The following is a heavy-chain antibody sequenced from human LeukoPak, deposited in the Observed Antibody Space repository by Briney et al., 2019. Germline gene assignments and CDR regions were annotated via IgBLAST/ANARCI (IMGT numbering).Heavy chain of an antibody. CDR1: GGSISSYY. Sequence: PSQTLSLTCTVSGGSISSYYWSWIRQPPGKGLEWIGYIYYSGSTNYNPSLKSRVTISVDTSKNQFSLKLSSVTAADTAVYYCARLLVPYYYYYYMDVWGKGTTVTVSS. V-gene: IGHV4-59*01. CDR2: IYYSGST. D-gene: IGHD2-2*01. J-gene: IGHJ6*03. CDR3: ARLLVPYYYYYYMDV.